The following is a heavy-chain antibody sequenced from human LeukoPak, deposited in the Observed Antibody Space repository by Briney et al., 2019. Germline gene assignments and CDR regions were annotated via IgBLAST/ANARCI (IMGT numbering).Heavy chain of an antibody. CDR1: GGSFSGYY. CDR3: ATLGDDYGDY. Sequence: SETLSLTCAVYGGSFSGYYWSWIRQPPGKGLEWIGEINHSGSTNYNPSLKSRVTISVDTSKNQFSLKLSSVTAADTAVYYCATLGDDYGDYWGRGTLVTVSS. V-gene: IGHV4-34*01. J-gene: IGHJ4*02. CDR2: INHSGST.